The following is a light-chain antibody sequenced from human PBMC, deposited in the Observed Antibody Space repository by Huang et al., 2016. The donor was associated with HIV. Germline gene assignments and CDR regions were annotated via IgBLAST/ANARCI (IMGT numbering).Light chain of an antibody. Sequence: DIQMTQSPSSLSASVGDRVTIICRASQGISKSLAWYQQKPGKAPKLLLYATSNLESGVPSRFSGSCSGTHYTLTISTLQPEDLATYYCQQYQSVPWTFGQGTKVAI. CDR2: ATS. J-gene: IGKJ1*01. V-gene: IGKV1-NL1*01. CDR3: QQYQSVPWT. CDR1: QGISKS.